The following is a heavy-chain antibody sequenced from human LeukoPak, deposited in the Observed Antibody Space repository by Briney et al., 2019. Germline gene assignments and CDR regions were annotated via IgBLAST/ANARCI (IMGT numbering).Heavy chain of an antibody. V-gene: IGHV4-34*01. CDR3: ARIQLWPLHYFDY. Sequence: PSETLSLTCAVYGGSSSDYYWSWIRQPPGKGLEWIGEINHSGDTKYNPSLKSRVTIPVDTSKNQFSLKVSSVTAADTAVYYCARIQLWPLHYFDYWGQGTLVTVSS. D-gene: IGHD5-18*01. J-gene: IGHJ4*02. CDR1: GGSSSDYY. CDR2: INHSGDT.